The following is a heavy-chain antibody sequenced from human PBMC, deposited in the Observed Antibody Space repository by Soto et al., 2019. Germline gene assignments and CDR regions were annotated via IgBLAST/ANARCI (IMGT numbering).Heavy chain of an antibody. D-gene: IGHD2-15*01. CDR2: ISGSGGST. J-gene: IGHJ6*03. CDR1: GFTFSSYA. V-gene: IGHV3-23*01. CDR3: ARVPSVAATFYYYYYDYMDV. Sequence: GGSLRLSCAASGFTFSSYAMSWVRQAPGKGLEWVSAISGSGGSTYYADSVKGRFTISRDNSKNTLYLQMNSLRAEDAAVYYCARVPSVAATFYYYYYDYMDVWGKGTTVTVSS.